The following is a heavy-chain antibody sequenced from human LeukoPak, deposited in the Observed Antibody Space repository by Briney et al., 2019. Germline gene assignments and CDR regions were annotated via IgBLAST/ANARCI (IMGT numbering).Heavy chain of an antibody. CDR3: VRALTADYYYGMDV. V-gene: IGHV3-66*01. D-gene: IGHD2-21*02. CDR1: GFSVSSNF. CDR2: IYSGTTT. J-gene: IGHJ6*02. Sequence: GGSLRLSCSASGFSVSSNFVSWVRQAPGKGLEWVSLIYSGTTTKYADSVKGRFIISRDDSKNTVYLQMNSVRADDTAVYYCVRALTADYYYGMDVWGQGTTVTVSS.